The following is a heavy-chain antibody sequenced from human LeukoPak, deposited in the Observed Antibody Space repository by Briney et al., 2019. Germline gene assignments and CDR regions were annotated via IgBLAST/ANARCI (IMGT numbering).Heavy chain of an antibody. CDR3: AREMATISHYYYGMDV. CDR2: IYYSGST. Sequence: PLDPLSLTCKVSGRSISNYYWTWIRQPPGKELEWIGYIYYSGSTNYNPSLKSRVTISVDTSKNQFSLKLSSVTAADTAVYYCAREMATISHYYYGMDVWGQGTTVTVSS. J-gene: IGHJ6*02. D-gene: IGHD5-24*01. CDR1: GRSISNYY. V-gene: IGHV4-59*01.